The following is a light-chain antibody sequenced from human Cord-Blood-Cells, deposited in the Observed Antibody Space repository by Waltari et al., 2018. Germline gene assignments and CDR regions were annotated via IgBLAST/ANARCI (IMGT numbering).Light chain of an antibody. CDR3: SSYTSSSTLVV. CDR2: AVS. Sequence: QSALTQPASVSGSPGQSITISCTGTSSDVGGYNDVSWYQQHPGKAPKLMIYAVSNRPPGVSNTFSGSNAGNTASLTISGFQADDEADYCCSSYTSSSTLVVFGGGTKLTVL. V-gene: IGLV2-14*01. J-gene: IGLJ2*01. CDR1: SSDVGGYND.